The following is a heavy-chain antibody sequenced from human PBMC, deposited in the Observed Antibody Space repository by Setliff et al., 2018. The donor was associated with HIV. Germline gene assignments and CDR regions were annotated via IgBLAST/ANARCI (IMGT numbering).Heavy chain of an antibody. CDR1: GFTFGDYL. J-gene: IGHJ4*02. CDR3: TADLPDSAPYCFDY. Sequence: GGSLRLSCTASGFTFGDYLMSWVRQAPGKGLEWIGFIRSKTFGGTAEYAASVKGRFTISRDDSKNVVSLQMDSLKTEDTAVYYCTADLPDSAPYCFDYWGQGALVTVSS. V-gene: IGHV3-49*04. D-gene: IGHD2-15*01. CDR2: IRSKTFGGTA.